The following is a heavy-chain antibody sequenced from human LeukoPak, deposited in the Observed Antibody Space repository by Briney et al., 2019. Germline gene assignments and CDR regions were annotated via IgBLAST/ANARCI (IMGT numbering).Heavy chain of an antibody. V-gene: IGHV4-59*01. D-gene: IGHD2-21*01. CDR1: GGSISSYY. CDR3: ASNCGGDCPDWYFDL. Sequence: PSETLSLTCTVSGGSISSYYWSWIRQPPGKGLEWIGYIYYSESTNYNPSLKRRVTISVDTSKNQFSLKLSSVTAADTAVYYCASNCGGDCPDWYFDLWGRGTLVTVSS. CDR2: IYYSEST. J-gene: IGHJ2*01.